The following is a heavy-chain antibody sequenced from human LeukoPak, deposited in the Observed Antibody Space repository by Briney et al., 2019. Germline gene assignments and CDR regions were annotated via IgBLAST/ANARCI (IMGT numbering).Heavy chain of an antibody. Sequence: SGGSLRLSCAASGFTFSSYSMNWVRQAPGKGLEWVSSISSRSSYIYYADSVKGRFTISRDNAKNSLYLQMNSLRAEDTAVYYCARLRTTGFDYWGQGTLVTVSS. V-gene: IGHV3-21*01. D-gene: IGHD1-1*01. CDR2: ISSRSSYI. J-gene: IGHJ4*02. CDR3: ARLRTTGFDY. CDR1: GFTFSSYS.